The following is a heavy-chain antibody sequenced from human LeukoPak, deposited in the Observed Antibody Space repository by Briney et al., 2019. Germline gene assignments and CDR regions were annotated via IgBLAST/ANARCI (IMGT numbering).Heavy chain of an antibody. CDR3: AKYSGSYYYPPNWDS. Sequence: GGSLRLSCAASEFTFSSYSMNWVRQAPGKGLEWVSYITNSGNSKSYADSVKGRFTLSRDYPKNTLYLQMNSLRAEDTAVYFCAKYSGSYYYPPNWDSWGQGTLVTVSS. V-gene: IGHV3-48*01. D-gene: IGHD1-26*01. J-gene: IGHJ4*02. CDR1: EFTFSSYS. CDR2: ITNSGNSK.